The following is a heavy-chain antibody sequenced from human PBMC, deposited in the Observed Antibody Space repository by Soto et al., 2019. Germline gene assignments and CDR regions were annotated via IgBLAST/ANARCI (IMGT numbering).Heavy chain of an antibody. Sequence: EVQLAESGGGMVQPGGSLRLSCVASGFTFSSYDMHWVRQAPGKGLEYVSSISSNGGTTYYGNSVKGRFTISRDNSKLTIYLQRGSLSAEDRAVYYCVRRESGNYAYWGPGAVVSVSS. J-gene: IGHJ4*02. D-gene: IGHD1-7*01. CDR1: GFTFSSYD. CDR2: ISSNGGTT. CDR3: VRRESGNYAY. V-gene: IGHV3-64*01.